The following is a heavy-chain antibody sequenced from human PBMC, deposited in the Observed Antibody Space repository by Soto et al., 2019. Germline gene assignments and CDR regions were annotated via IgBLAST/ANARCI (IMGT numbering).Heavy chain of an antibody. CDR2: IYDGGRT. V-gene: IGHV4-30-4*01. CDR1: GGSISTVDYW. Sequence: QVQLQESGPGLVKPSQTLSLTRTVSGGSISTVDYWWSWIRQSPDMGLEWIGHIYDGGRTYNNPSPESRVTMSVDTSKSQLSLTLSSVSAADTAVYYCARGPSGDKVDSWGQGTLVTVSS. CDR3: ARGPSGDKVDS. D-gene: IGHD7-27*01. J-gene: IGHJ4*02.